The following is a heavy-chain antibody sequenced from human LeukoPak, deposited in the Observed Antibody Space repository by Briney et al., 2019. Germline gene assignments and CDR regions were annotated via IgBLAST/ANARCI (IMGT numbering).Heavy chain of an antibody. CDR2: ISGGGGGT. J-gene: IGHJ6*02. Sequence: PGGSLRLSCTASGFIFNNYAMNWVRQAPGKGLEWVSSISGGGGGTYYADSVKGRFTISRDNSKNTLYLQMNSLRAEDTAVYYCARGKMAGGYYYYYGMDVWGQGTTVTVSS. CDR1: GFIFNNYA. CDR3: ARGKMAGGYYYYYGMDV. D-gene: IGHD5-24*01. V-gene: IGHV3-23*01.